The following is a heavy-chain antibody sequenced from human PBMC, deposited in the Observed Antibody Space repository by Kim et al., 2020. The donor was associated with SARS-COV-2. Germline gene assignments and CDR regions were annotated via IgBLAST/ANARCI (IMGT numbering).Heavy chain of an antibody. D-gene: IGHD3-3*01. J-gene: IGHJ4*02. CDR3: ARGRVNYFDY. Sequence: STYYNPSLKSRVTISVDTSKNQFSLKLSSVTAAETAVYYCARGRVNYFDYWGQGTLVTVSS. V-gene: IGHV4-31*02. CDR2: ST.